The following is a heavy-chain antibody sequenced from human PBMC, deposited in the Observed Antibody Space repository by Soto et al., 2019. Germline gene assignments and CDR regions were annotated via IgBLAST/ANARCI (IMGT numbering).Heavy chain of an antibody. CDR2: ISGSGGST. V-gene: IGHV3-23*01. CDR1: GFTFSSYA. Sequence: EVQLLESGGGLVQPGGSLRLSCAASGFTFSSYAMSWVRQAPGKGLEWVSAISGSGGSTYYADSVKGRFTISRDNSKNTLYLQMNSLRAEETAVYYCAKDIIGNYSGNFYYYYGMDVWGQGTTVTVSS. CDR3: AKDIIGNYSGNFYYYYGMDV. J-gene: IGHJ6*02. D-gene: IGHD1-7*01.